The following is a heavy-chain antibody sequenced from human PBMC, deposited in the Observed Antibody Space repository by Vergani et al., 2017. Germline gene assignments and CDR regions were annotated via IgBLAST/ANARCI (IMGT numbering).Heavy chain of an antibody. J-gene: IGHJ4*02. Sequence: VQLVESGGGLVKPGGSLRLSCAASGFTFSSYSMNWVRQAPGKGLEWVSYISSSSSTIYYADSVKGRFTISRDNAKNSLYLQMNSLRAEDTAVYYCARDMGDSSLDYWGQGTLVTVSS. CDR3: ARDMGDSSLDY. V-gene: IGHV3-48*01. CDR1: GFTFSSYS. D-gene: IGHD3-10*01. CDR2: ISSSSSTI.